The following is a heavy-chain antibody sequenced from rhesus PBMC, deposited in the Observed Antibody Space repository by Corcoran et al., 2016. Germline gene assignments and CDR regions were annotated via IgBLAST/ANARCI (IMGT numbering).Heavy chain of an antibody. CDR2: IGGSSGGST. CDR3: ARASTMIVVIFPDY. Sequence: QVQLQESGPGLVKPSETLSLTCPVSGGSISRSNWWSWIRQPPGKGLEWIGNIGGSSGGSTEYNPSLKSRVTISKDTSKNQFSLKLSSVTAADTAVCYCARASTMIVVIFPDYWGQGVLVTVSS. CDR1: GGSISRSNW. J-gene: IGHJ4*01. D-gene: IGHD3-28*01. V-gene: IGHV4S19*01.